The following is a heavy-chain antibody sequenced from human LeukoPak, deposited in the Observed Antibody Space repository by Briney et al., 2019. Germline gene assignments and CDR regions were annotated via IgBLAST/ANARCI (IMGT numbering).Heavy chain of an antibody. D-gene: IGHD4-17*01. CDR3: AKDNYGDYVGDYFDY. CDR2: ISGSGGST. V-gene: IGHV3-23*01. J-gene: IGHJ4*02. Sequence: GGSLRLSCAASGFTFSSYAMSWVRQAPGKGLEWVSAISGSGGSTYYADSVKGRFTISRDNSKNTLYLQMNSLRAEDTAVYYCAKDNYGDYVGDYFDYWGQGTLVTVSS. CDR1: GFTFSSYA.